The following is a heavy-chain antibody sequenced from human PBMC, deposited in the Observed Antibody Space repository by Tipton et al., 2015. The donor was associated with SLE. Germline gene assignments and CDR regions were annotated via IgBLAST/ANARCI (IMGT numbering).Heavy chain of an antibody. CDR2: ISGSGGST. J-gene: IGHJ4*02. CDR3: ARSYGGKAAFDY. Sequence: SLRLSCAAPGFTFSSYAMSWVRQAPGKGLEWVSAISGSGGSTYYADSVKGRFTISRDNSKNTLYLQMNSLRAEDTAVYYCARSYGGKAAFDYWGQGTLVTVSS. V-gene: IGHV3-23*01. CDR1: GFTFSSYA. D-gene: IGHD4-23*01.